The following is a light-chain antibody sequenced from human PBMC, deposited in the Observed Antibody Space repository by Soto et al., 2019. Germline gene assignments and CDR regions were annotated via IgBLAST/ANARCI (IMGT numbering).Light chain of an antibody. CDR3: QSYDSSRSGDVV. CDR1: SSNIGAGYD. Sequence: QSVLTQPPSVSGAPGQRVTISCTGSSSNIGAGYDVHWYQQLPGTAPKLLIYGNSNRPSGVPDRFSGSKSGTSASLAITGLQDEDEADYYCQSYDSSRSGDVVFGGGTKLTVL. J-gene: IGLJ2*01. V-gene: IGLV1-40*01. CDR2: GNS.